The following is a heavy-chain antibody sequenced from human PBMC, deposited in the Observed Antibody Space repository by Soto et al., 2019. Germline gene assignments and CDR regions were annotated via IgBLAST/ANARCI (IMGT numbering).Heavy chain of an antibody. CDR3: ASTHIPNNYYDNDAFAI. CDR1: WYSFTSYW. D-gene: IGHD3-22*01. CDR2: IYPGDSDT. J-gene: IGHJ3*02. Sequence: GGSLKISWKGSWYSFTSYWIAWVRQMPGKGLEWMGIIYPGDSDTRYSPSFQGQATISAAKSISTAYLQWSSMKASDTAMYYCASTHIPNNYYDNDAFAIWGQGTMVT. V-gene: IGHV5-51*01.